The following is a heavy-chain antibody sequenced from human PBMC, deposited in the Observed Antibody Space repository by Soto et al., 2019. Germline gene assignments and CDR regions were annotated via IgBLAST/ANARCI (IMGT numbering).Heavy chain of an antibody. CDR1: GYTFTSYA. V-gene: IGHV1-3*01. CDR3: ARSTGSYYVWFDP. Sequence: QVQLVQSGAEVKKPGASVKVSCKASGYTFTSYAMHWVRRAPGQRLEWMGWINAGNGNTKYSQKFQGRVTITRDTSASTAYMELSSLRSEDTAVYYCARSTGSYYVWFDPWGQGTLVTVSS. D-gene: IGHD1-26*01. CDR2: INAGNGNT. J-gene: IGHJ5*02.